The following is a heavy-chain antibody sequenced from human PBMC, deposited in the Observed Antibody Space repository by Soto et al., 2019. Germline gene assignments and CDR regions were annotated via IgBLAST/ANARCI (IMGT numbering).Heavy chain of an antibody. J-gene: IGHJ4*02. D-gene: IGHD6-13*01. CDR3: ARAGYSSSWLGLLGTGAHGVEIDY. V-gene: IGHV1-69*13. Sequence: SVKVSCKASGGTFSSYAISWVRQAPGQGLEWMGGIIPIFGTANYAQKFQGRVTITADESTSTAYMKLSSLRTEDKAVYYCARAGYSSSWLGLLGTGAHGVEIDYWGQGTQVTVSS. CDR1: GGTFSSYA. CDR2: IIPIFGTA.